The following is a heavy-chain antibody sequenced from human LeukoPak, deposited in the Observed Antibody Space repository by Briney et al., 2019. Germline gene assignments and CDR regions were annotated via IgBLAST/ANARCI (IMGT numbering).Heavy chain of an antibody. D-gene: IGHD3-22*01. V-gene: IGHV1-18*01. CDR3: GRGPFYYDID. Sequence: GASVKVSCKTSVYLFTTYGISWVRQAPGQGLEWMGWISGYSGKTNYAQKLQDRVTMTTDTSTNTAYMELRSLRSDDTAVYYCGRGPFYYDIDWGQGTLITVSS. CDR1: VYLFTTYG. CDR2: ISGYSGKT. J-gene: IGHJ4*02.